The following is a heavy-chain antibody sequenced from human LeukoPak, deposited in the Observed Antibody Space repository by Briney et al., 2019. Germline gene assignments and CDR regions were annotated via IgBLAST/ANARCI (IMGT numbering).Heavy chain of an antibody. CDR2: IYYSGST. CDR3: ARSLTGDCSSTSCYPHWFDP. J-gene: IGHJ5*02. Sequence: PSETLSLTCTVSGDSISSYYWSWIRQPPGKGLEWIGYIYYSGSTNYNPSLKSRVTISVATSKNQFSLKLSSVTAADTAVYYCARSLTGDCSSTSCYPHWFDPWGQGTLVTVSS. V-gene: IGHV4-59*01. D-gene: IGHD2-2*01. CDR1: GDSISSYY.